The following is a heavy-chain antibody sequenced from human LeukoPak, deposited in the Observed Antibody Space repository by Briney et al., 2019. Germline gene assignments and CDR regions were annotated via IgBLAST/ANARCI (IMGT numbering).Heavy chain of an antibody. D-gene: IGHD6-19*01. Sequence: PGGSLRLSCAASGFTFSSYGMSWVRQAPGKGMEWVSAISGSGGSTYYADSVKGRFTISRDNSKNTLYLQMNSLRAEDTAVYYCAKELLGDSSGWYGVGFDYWGQGTLVTVSS. V-gene: IGHV3-23*01. J-gene: IGHJ4*02. CDR3: AKELLGDSSGWYGVGFDY. CDR1: GFTFSSYG. CDR2: ISGSGGST.